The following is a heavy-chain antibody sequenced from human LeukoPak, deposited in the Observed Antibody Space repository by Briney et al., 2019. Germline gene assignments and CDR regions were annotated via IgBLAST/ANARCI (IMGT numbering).Heavy chain of an antibody. V-gene: IGHV4-59*01. J-gene: IGHJ6*02. Sequence: PSETLSLTCTVSGGSISSYHWSWIRQPPGKGLEWIGFIYYSGSTNYNPSLKSRVIISVDTSKNQISLKLSSVTAADTAVYYCASPNYYDSSGYYNPYNYGMDVWGQGTTVTVSS. CDR2: IYYSGST. CDR3: ASPNYYDSSGYYNPYNYGMDV. D-gene: IGHD3-22*01. CDR1: GGSISSYH.